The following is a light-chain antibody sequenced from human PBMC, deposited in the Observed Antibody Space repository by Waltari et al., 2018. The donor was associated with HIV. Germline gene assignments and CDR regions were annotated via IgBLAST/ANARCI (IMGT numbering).Light chain of an antibody. CDR1: QGISSY. J-gene: IGKJ5*01. CDR2: SAS. CDR3: QQFNTFSPIT. V-gene: IGKV1-9*01. Sequence: DIQLTQSSSFLSASVGDRVPITCRASQGISSYLAWYQQKPGKAPNLLIYSASTLQSGVPSRFSGSGSGTEFTLTINSLQPEDFATYYCQQFNTFSPITFGQGTRLEIK.